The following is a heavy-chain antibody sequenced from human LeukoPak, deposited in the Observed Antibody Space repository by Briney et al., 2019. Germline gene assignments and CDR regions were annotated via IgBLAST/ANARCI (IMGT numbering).Heavy chain of an antibody. CDR2: IYYSGST. J-gene: IGHJ6*02. V-gene: IGHV4-61*08. CDR1: GGSVSSGAYY. Sequence: SETLSLTCTVSGGSVSSGAYYWTWIRQPPGKGLEWIGYIYYSGSTNYNPSLKSRATISVDTSKNQFSLKLSSVTAADTAVYYCARGRPGVFGVVPYGMDVWGQGTTVTVSS. CDR3: ARGRPGVFGVVPYGMDV. D-gene: IGHD3-3*01.